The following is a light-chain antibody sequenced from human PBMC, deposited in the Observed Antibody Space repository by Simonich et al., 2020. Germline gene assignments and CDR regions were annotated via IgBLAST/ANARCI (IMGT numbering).Light chain of an antibody. CDR3: QSYDSSLSGWV. V-gene: IGLV1-40*01. CDR1: SSNIGAGYD. Sequence: QSVLTQPPSVSGAPGQRVTMSCTGSSSNIGAGYDFHWYQQLPGTAPKLLIFANSNRPSGVPDRFAGSKSGTSASLAITGLQAEDEADYYCQSYDSSLSGWVFGGGTKLTVL. CDR2: ANS. J-gene: IGLJ3*02.